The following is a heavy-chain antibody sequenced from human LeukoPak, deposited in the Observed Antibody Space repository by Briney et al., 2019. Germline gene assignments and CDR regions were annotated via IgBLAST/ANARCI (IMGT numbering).Heavy chain of an antibody. J-gene: IGHJ3*02. CDR2: INWNGSST. CDR1: GFTFDDYG. Sequence: PGGSLRLSCAASGFTFDDYGMSWVRQAPGKGLEWVSGINWNGSSTGYADSVKGRFTISRDNAKNSLYLQMNSLRAEDTALYYCARNLGYSSSWYSNDAFDIWGQGAMVTVSS. CDR3: ARNLGYSSSWYSNDAFDI. D-gene: IGHD6-13*01. V-gene: IGHV3-20*04.